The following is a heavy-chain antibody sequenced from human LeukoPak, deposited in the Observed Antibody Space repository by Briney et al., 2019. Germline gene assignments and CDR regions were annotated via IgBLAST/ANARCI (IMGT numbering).Heavy chain of an antibody. J-gene: IGHJ4*02. Sequence: GGSLRLSCTASGFSYMRWIRQAPGKGLEWVANINEDGSNKWHLGSVKGRFTVSRDNARHSLYLQMNSLRVEDTAVYYCTRVIVAVPGYFDYFDFWGQGVLVTVSS. D-gene: IGHD6-19*01. CDR3: TRVIVAVPGYFDYFDF. CDR1: GFSY. V-gene: IGHV3-7*01. CDR2: INEDGSNK.